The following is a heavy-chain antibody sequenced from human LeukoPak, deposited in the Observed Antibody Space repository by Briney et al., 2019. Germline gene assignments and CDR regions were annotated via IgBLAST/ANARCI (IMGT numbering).Heavy chain of an antibody. CDR3: ARDASFYGSHLDY. V-gene: IGHV4-30-4*08. CDR2: IYYTGST. J-gene: IGHJ4*02. Sequence: SQTLSLTCTVSGGSINSGDYYWTWIRQPPGKGLEWIGYIYYTGSTYYNPSLRSRVIISFDTSKNQFSLRLSSVTAADTAMYYCARDASFYGSHLDYWGQGTLVTVSS. D-gene: IGHD3-10*01. CDR1: GGSINSGDYY.